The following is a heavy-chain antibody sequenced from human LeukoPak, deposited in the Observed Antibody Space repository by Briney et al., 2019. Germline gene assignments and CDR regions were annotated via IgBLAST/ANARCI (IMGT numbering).Heavy chain of an antibody. J-gene: IGHJ4*02. V-gene: IGHV4-34*01. CDR1: GGSLSGYY. D-gene: IGHD6-13*01. CDR3: ARDPCSRSSCPLRY. CDR2: INHSGTT. Sequence: PSETLSLTCGVSGGSLSGYYCTWIRQTSGKGLEWIGEINHSGTTNFDPSLRGRVAISVDRSNNQCSLRLTSVTAADTAVYYCARDPCSRSSCPLRYWGQGTQVTVSS.